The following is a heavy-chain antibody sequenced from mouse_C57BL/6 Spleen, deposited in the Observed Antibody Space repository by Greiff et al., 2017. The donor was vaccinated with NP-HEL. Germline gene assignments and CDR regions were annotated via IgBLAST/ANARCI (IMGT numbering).Heavy chain of an antibody. Sequence: EVKLQESGGGLVKPGGSLKLSCAASGFTFSDYGMHWVRQAPEKGLEWVAYISSGSSTIYYADTVKGRFPISRDNAKNTLFLQMTSLRSEDTAMYYCASLTGGNAMDYWGQGTSVTVSS. V-gene: IGHV5-17*01. J-gene: IGHJ4*01. D-gene: IGHD4-1*01. CDR1: GFTFSDYG. CDR3: ASLTGGNAMDY. CDR2: ISSGSSTI.